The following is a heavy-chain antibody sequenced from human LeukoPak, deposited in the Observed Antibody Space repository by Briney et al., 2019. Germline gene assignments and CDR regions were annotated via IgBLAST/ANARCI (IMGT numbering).Heavy chain of an antibody. V-gene: IGHV3-43*02. CDR1: GFTFDDYA. J-gene: IGHJ4*02. CDR2: ISGDGGST. D-gene: IGHD3-22*01. CDR3: AKDISYYDSSGYWDY. Sequence: PGGSLRLSCAASGFTFDDYAMHWVRQAPGKGLEWVSLISGDGGSTYYADSVKGRFIISRDNSKNSLYLQMNSLRTEDTALYYCAKDISYYDSSGYWDYWGQGTLVTVSS.